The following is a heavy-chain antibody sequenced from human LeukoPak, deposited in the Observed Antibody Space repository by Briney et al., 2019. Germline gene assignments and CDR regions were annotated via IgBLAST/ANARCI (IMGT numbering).Heavy chain of an antibody. D-gene: IGHD6-13*01. J-gene: IGHJ4*02. V-gene: IGHV1-69*02. CDR3: AVGDIAAAGTFDY. CDR1: GGTFRRDT. Sequence: ASVKVSCEASGGTFRRDTIIWVRQAPVHGLVCMVMIDTSVDRANSAQKFQGRITIVEDKSTGTAYMDLSSLRSEDTAVYFCAVGDIAAAGTFDYWGQGTLATVSS. CDR2: IDTSVDRA.